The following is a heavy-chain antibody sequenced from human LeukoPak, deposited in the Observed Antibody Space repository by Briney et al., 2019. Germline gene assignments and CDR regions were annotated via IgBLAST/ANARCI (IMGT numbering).Heavy chain of an antibody. J-gene: IGHJ4*02. CDR1: GGSISSGDYY. CDR2: IYYSGST. D-gene: IGHD6-19*01. V-gene: IGHV4-30-4*01. CDR3: ARAGSGWFSFL. Sequence: SETLSLNCTVSGGSISSGDYYWSWLRQPPGKGLEWIGYIYYSGSTYYNPSLKSRVTISVDTSKNQFSLKLSSVTAADTAVYYCARAGSGWFSFLWGQGTLVTVSS.